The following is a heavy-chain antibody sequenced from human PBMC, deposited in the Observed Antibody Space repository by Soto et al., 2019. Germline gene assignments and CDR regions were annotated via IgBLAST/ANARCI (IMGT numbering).Heavy chain of an antibody. V-gene: IGHV3-23*01. CDR2: ISGSGGST. CDR1: GFTFSSYA. D-gene: IGHD3-22*01. Sequence: PGGSLRLSCAASGFTFSSYAMSWVRQAPGKGLEWVSAISGSGGSTYYADSVKGRFTISRDNSKNTLYLQMDSLRAEDTAVYYCAKSITYYYDSSGYFYFDYWGQGTLVTVS. CDR3: AKSITYYYDSSGYFYFDY. J-gene: IGHJ4*02.